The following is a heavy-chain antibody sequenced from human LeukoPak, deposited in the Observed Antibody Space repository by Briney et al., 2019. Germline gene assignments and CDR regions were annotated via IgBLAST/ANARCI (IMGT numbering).Heavy chain of an antibody. V-gene: IGHV3-21*04. CDR2: ISSSSSYI. CDR1: GFTFSSYS. D-gene: IGHD3-22*01. Sequence: GGSLRLSCAASGFTFSSYSMNWVRQAPGKGLEWVSSISSSSSYIYYADSVKGRVTISRDNAKNSLYLQMNSLRAEDTAVYYCARASSYYDRSGYEYFQHWGQGTLVTVSS. CDR3: ARASSYYDRSGYEYFQH. J-gene: IGHJ1*01.